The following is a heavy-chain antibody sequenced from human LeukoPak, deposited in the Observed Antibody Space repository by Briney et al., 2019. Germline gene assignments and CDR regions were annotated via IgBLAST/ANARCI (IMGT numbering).Heavy chain of an antibody. Sequence: PGGSLRLSCAASGFTFSSYSMNWVRQAPGKGLEWVSSISSSSSYIYYADSVKGRFTISRDNAKNSLYLQMNSLRAEDTAVYYCARVALVNYDFWSGYYTGFITYYYYYMDVWGKGTTVTVSS. CDR3: ARVALVNYDFWSGYYTGFITYYYYYMDV. V-gene: IGHV3-21*01. CDR2: ISSSSSYI. D-gene: IGHD3-3*01. J-gene: IGHJ6*03. CDR1: GFTFSSYS.